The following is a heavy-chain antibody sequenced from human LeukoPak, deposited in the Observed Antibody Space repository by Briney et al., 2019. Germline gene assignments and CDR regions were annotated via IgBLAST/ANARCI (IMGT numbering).Heavy chain of an antibody. J-gene: IGHJ6*03. Sequence: ASVKVSCKASGYTFTSYDINWVRQATGQGLEWMGWMNPNSGNTGYAQKFQGRVTMTRNTSISTAYMELSSLRSEDTAVYYCAKTSSYDPHMDVWGKGTTVTVSS. V-gene: IGHV1-8*01. CDR3: AKTSSYDPHMDV. CDR1: GYTFTSYD. D-gene: IGHD2-2*01. CDR2: MNPNSGNT.